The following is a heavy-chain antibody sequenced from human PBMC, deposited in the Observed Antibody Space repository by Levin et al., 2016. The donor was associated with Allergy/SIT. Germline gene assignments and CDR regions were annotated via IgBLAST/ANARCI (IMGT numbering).Heavy chain of an antibody. CDR1: GFTFSSYA. D-gene: IGHD7-27*01. V-gene: IGHV3-64*01. J-gene: IGHJ3*02. CDR2: ISSNGGST. CDR3: ARVELGMGDAFDI. Sequence: GESLKISCAASGFTFSSYAMHWVRQAPGKGLEYVSAISSNGGSTYYANSVKGRFTISRDNSKNTLYLQMGSLRAEDMAVYYCARVELGMGDAFDIWGQGTMVTVSS.